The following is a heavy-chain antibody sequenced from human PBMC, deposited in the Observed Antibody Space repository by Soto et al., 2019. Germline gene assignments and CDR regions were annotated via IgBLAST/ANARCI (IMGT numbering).Heavy chain of an antibody. CDR3: ARRVAAAGTSWFDP. CDR2: ISAYNGNT. Sequence: GASVKVSFKASGYTFTSYGISWVRQAPGQGLEWMGWISAYNGNTNYAQKLQGRVTMTTDTSTSTAYMELRSLRSDDTAVYYCARRVAAAGTSWFDPWGQGTLVTVSS. J-gene: IGHJ5*02. V-gene: IGHV1-18*04. D-gene: IGHD6-13*01. CDR1: GYTFTSYG.